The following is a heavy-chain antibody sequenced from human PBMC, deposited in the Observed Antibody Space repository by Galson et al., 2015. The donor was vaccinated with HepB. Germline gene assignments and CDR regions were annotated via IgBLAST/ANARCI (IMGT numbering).Heavy chain of an antibody. J-gene: IGHJ3*02. D-gene: IGHD6-19*01. CDR2: IIPISSTT. V-gene: IGHV1-69*13. CDR3: TRGREVQSAWYEVSVFDI. CDR1: GGTFINYA. Sequence: SVKVSCKASGGTFINYAVSWVRQAPGQGLEWMGGIIPISSTTNYAQKFQVRVTITADGSMSTVYMELSSLRSEDTAVFYCTRGREVQSAWYEVSVFDIWGQGTMVTVSS.